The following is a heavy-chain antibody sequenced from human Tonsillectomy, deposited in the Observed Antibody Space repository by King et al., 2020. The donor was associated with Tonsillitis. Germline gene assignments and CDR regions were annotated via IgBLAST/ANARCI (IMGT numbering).Heavy chain of an antibody. V-gene: IGHV3-20*04. CDR3: ARLRGALIVVVIGAFDI. J-gene: IGHJ3*02. CDR2: IHWHGDSR. Sequence: VQLVESGGGVVRPGGSLRLSCAASGFTFDDYAMSWVRQAPGKGLEWVSGIHWHGDSRGYADSVKGRFTISRANAKNSLYLQMNSLRAEDTALYYCARLRGALIVVVIGAFDIWGQGTMVTVSS. CDR1: GFTFDDYA. D-gene: IGHD3-22*01.